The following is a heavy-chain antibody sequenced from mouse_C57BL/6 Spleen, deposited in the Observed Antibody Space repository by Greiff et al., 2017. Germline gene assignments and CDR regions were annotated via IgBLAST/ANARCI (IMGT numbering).Heavy chain of an antibody. Sequence: VQLQQSGAELVRPGTSVKVSCKASGYAFTNYLIEWVKQRPGQGLEWIGVINPGSGGTNYNEKFTGKATLTADKSSSTAYMQLSSLKSEDSAVYFCASTPWDGTWFAYWGQGTLVTVSA. CDR3: ASTPWDGTWFAY. D-gene: IGHD4-1*01. V-gene: IGHV1-54*01. CDR2: INPGSGGT. CDR1: GYAFTNYL. J-gene: IGHJ3*01.